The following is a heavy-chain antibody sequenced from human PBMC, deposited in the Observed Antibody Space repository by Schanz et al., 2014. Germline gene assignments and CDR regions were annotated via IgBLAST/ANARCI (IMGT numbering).Heavy chain of an antibody. CDR3: ARGGGPEDVFDI. V-gene: IGHV1-69*02. D-gene: IGHD2-15*01. CDR2: FIPILDVG. CDR1: RSTFSSYT. Sequence: QVQLVQSGAEVKKPGSSVKVSCKASRSTFSSYTISWVRQARGQGLEWVGRFIPILDVGNYAQQFQGRVTFTADKSTFTAYMDVGSLRSDDTAVYYCARGGGPEDVFDIWGQGTILTVSS. J-gene: IGHJ3*02.